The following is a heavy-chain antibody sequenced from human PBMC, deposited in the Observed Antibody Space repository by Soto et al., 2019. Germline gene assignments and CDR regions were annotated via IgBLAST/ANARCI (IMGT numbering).Heavy chain of an antibody. CDR1: GVTFSSET. CDR2: IIPLLGTA. V-gene: IGHV1-69*13. D-gene: IGHD3-10*01. CDR3: ATELGENPASPFDA. J-gene: IGHJ4*02. Sequence: ASVKVSCKASGVTFSSETLGWVRQAPGQGLEWVGGIIPLLGTASYAQKLQGRVTITADESTSTVYMELSSLRSDDTAVYFCATELGENPASPFDAWGQGTLVTVSS.